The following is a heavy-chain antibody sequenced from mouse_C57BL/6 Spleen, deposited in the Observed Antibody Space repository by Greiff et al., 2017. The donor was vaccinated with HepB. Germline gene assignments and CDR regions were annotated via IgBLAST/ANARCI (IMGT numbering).Heavy chain of an antibody. CDR3: ARMWGLYDYPWFAY. J-gene: IGHJ3*01. CDR1: GYTFTDYN. Sequence: EVQLQQSGPELVKPGASVKIPCKASGYTFTDYNMDWVKQSHGKSLEWIGDINPNNGGTIYNQKFKGKATLTVDKSSSTAYMELRSLTSEDTAVYYCARMWGLYDYPWFAYWGQGTLVTVSA. CDR2: INPNNGGT. V-gene: IGHV1-18*01. D-gene: IGHD2-4*01.